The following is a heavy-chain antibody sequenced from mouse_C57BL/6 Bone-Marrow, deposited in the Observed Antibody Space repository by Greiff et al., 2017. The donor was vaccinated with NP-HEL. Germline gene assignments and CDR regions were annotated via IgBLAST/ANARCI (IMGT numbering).Heavy chain of an antibody. V-gene: IGHV1-64*01. CDR1: GYTFTSYW. D-gene: IGHD2-4*01. CDR2: IHPNSGST. J-gene: IGHJ4*01. CDR3: AGPIYYDYDYAVDY. Sequence: QVQLQQPGAELVKPGASVKLSCKASGYTFTSYWTHWVKQRPGQGLEWIGMIHPNSGSTNYNEKFKSKATLTVDKSSSTAYMQLSSLTSEDSAVYYCAGPIYYDYDYAVDYWGQGTSVTVSS.